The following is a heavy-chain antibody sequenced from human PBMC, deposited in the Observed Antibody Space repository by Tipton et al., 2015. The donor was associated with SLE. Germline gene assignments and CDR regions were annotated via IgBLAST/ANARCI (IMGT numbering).Heavy chain of an antibody. Sequence: GLVKPSQTPSLTCTVSGGSISSDDYYWTWIRQHPGKGLEWIGHMSYSGSTYYNPSLKSRIAISVDTSKNHFSLKLSSVTAADTAVYYCARGGVGGYDYFDHWGQGTLVTVSS. V-gene: IGHV4-31*03. CDR2: MSYSGST. CDR3: ARGGVGGYDYFDH. D-gene: IGHD5-12*01. CDR1: GGSISSDDYY. J-gene: IGHJ4*02.